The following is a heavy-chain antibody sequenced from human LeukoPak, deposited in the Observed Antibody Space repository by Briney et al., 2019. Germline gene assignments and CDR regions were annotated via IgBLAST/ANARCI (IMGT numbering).Heavy chain of an antibody. CDR3: ARDLFRYGDYSQ. D-gene: IGHD4-17*01. CDR1: GYTFTVYY. J-gene: IGHJ4*02. CDR2: INPNSGGT. V-gene: IGHV1-2*02. Sequence: ASVTVSFKASGYTFTVYYMHWVRQAPGQGREWMGWINPNSGGTNYAQKFQGRVTMTRDTSISTAYMELSRLRSDDTAVYYCARDLFRYGDYSQWGQGTLVTVSS.